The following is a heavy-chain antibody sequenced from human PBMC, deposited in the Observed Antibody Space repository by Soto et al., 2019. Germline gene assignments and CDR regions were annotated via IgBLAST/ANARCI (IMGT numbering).Heavy chain of an antibody. V-gene: IGHV4-34*01. CDR2: INHSGST. CDR3: ASQRGILRYFDWLGYYYGMDV. CDR1: GWSFSGYY. D-gene: IGHD3-9*01. Sequence: SETLSLTCAVYGWSFSGYYLSWIRQPPGKGLECIGEINHSGSTNYNPSLKSRVTISVDTSKNQFSLKLSSVTAADTAVYYCASQRGILRYFDWLGYYYGMDVWGQGTTVTVSS. J-gene: IGHJ6*02.